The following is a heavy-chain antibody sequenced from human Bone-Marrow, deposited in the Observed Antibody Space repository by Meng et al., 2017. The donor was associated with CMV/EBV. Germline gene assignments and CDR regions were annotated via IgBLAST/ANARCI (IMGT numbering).Heavy chain of an antibody. CDR2: IYSGGTT. V-gene: IGHV3-66*02. Sequence: GGSLRLSCSASGFAVRSHYMSWVRQSPGAGLEWVSVIYSGGTTYYADSVKGRFTISRDNFKNTLYLRMNSLRVEDTAVYYCAEILTGGNYGLDVWGQGTTVTVSS. CDR3: AEILTGGNYGLDV. D-gene: IGHD7-27*01. J-gene: IGHJ6*02. CDR1: GFAVRSHY.